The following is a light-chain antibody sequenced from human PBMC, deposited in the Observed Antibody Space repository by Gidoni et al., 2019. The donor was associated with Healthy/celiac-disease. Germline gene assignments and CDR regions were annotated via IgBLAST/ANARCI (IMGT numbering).Light chain of an antibody. CDR3: QQSYSTPLT. CDR2: AAS. J-gene: IGKJ4*01. V-gene: IGKV1-39*01. Sequence: DIQMTQSPSSLSASVGDRVTITCRASQSISSYLNWYQQKPGNAPKLLIYAASSLPSGVPSRFSGSGSGTDFTLTISSLQPADFATYYCQQSYSTPLTFXGXTKVEIK. CDR1: QSISSY.